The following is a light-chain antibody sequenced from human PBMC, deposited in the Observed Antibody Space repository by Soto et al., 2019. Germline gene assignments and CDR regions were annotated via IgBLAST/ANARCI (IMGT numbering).Light chain of an antibody. V-gene: IGKV3D-15*01. CDR3: QQYNNWPPVYT. J-gene: IGKJ2*01. CDR1: QSVGSK. CDR2: DTS. Sequence: EIVMTQSPATLSVSPGEGATLSCRASQSVGSKVAWYQQRPGQAPRLLIYDTSTRATGIAARFSGSGYGTEFTITSSSLQSEDFAVYYCQQYNNWPPVYTFGQGTKLEIK.